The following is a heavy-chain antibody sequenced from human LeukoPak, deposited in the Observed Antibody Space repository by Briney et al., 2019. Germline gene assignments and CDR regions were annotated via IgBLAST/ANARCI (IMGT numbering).Heavy chain of an antibody. J-gene: IGHJ4*02. CDR1: GYTFTDYY. Sequence: ASVKVSCKASGYTFTDYYMRWVRQAPGQGLEWMGRISPNSGGTHYAQKFQGRVTMTRDTSISTAYMELSRLRSDDTAVYYCARGYYDSSGYYSIDYWGQGTLVTVSS. D-gene: IGHD3-22*01. CDR2: ISPNSGGT. V-gene: IGHV1-2*06. CDR3: ARGYYDSSGYYSIDY.